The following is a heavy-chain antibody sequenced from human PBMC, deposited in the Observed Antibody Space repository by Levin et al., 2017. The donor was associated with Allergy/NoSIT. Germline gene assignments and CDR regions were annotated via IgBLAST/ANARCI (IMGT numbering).Heavy chain of an antibody. CDR1: GYTFTSYG. J-gene: IGHJ5*02. CDR2: ISAYNGNT. V-gene: IGHV1-18*01. CDR3: ARALFFLQQLVPSWFDP. D-gene: IGHD6-13*01. Sequence: GASVKVSCKASGYTFTSYGISWVRQAPGQGLEWMGWISAYNGNTNYAQKLQGRVTMTTDTSTSTAYMELRSLRSDDTAVYYCARALFFLQQLVPSWFDPWGQGTLVTVSS.